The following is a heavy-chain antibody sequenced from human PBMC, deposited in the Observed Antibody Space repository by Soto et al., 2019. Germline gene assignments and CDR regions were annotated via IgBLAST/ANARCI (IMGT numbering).Heavy chain of an antibody. CDR1: GYTLTKLS. V-gene: IGHV1-24*01. CDR2: FDPEDGET. J-gene: IGHJ4*02. CDR3: ATPPGRQQRLLRALSFDY. D-gene: IGHD6-25*01. Sequence: ASVKVSCKVSGYTLTKLSMHWVRQAPGKGLEWMGGFDPEDGETIFAQKFQGRVAVTEDTSTDTAYMELNSLRSEDTAVYYCATPPGRQQRLLRALSFDYWGQGTLVTVSS.